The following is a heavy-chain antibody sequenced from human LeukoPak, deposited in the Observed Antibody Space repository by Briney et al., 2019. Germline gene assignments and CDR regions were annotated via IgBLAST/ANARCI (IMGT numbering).Heavy chain of an antibody. CDR3: ARDRGGYCSRSSCDDGWFDP. Sequence: ASVKVSCKASQYTFTGYYMHWVPQAPGRGLEWMGRINPNSGGTKYAPKFQGRVTMTRDTSISTAYMELSSLTSDDTAVYYCARDRGGYCSRSSCDDGWFDPWGQGTLVTVSS. V-gene: IGHV1-2*06. J-gene: IGHJ5*02. D-gene: IGHD2-2*01. CDR2: INPNSGGT. CDR1: QYTFTGYY.